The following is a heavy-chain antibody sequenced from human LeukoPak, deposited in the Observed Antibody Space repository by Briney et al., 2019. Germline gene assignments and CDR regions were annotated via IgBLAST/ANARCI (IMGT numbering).Heavy chain of an antibody. CDR2: IIPILGIA. V-gene: IGHV1-69*04. J-gene: IGHJ4*02. D-gene: IGHD3-22*01. CDR3: ASHHYYDSSGEFDY. Sequence: RRASVKVSCKASSGTFSSYAISWVRQAPGQGLEWMGRIIPILGIAKYAQKFEGRVTITSDKSTSTAYMELSSLRSEDTVVSYCASHHYYDSSGEFDYWGQGTLVTVSS. CDR1: SGTFSSYA.